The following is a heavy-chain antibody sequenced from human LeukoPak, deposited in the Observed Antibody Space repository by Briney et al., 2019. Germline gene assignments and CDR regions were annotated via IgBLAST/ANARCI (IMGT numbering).Heavy chain of an antibody. D-gene: IGHD6-19*01. V-gene: IGHV3-74*01. Sequence: PGGSLRLSCAASRFTFSYNWMHWVRQAPGKGLVWVSHINSDGSSTTYAGSVKGRFTISRDNAKNTLYLQMSSLRAEDTAVYYCLGGTGWIFDYWGQGTLVTVSS. CDR1: RFTFSYNW. CDR3: LGGTGWIFDY. CDR2: INSDGSST. J-gene: IGHJ4*02.